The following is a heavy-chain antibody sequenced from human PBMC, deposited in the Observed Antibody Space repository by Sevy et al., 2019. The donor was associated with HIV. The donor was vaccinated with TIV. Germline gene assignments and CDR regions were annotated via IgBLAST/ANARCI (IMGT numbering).Heavy chain of an antibody. J-gene: IGHJ4*02. CDR1: GGTFSSYA. CDR2: IIPIFGTA. D-gene: IGHD5-12*01. Sequence: ASVKVSCKASGGTFSSYAISWVRLAPGQGLEWMGGIIPIFGTANYAQKFQGRVTITADESTSTAYMELSSLRSEDTAVYYCARGPLVATTIVYFDYWGQGTLVTVSS. CDR3: ARGPLVATTIVYFDY. V-gene: IGHV1-69*13.